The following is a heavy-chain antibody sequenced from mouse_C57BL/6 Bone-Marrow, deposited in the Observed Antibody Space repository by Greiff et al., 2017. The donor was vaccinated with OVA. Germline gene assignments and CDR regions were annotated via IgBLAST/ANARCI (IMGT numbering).Heavy chain of an antibody. D-gene: IGHD1-1*01. V-gene: IGHV3-8*01. CDR2: ISYSGST. CDR1: GYSITSDY. CDR3: ARYPYYYGSSYVGWYFDV. J-gene: IGHJ1*03. Sequence: EVQLVESGPGLAKPSQTLSLTCSVTGYSITSDYWNWIRKFPGNKLEYMGYISYSGSTYYNPSLKSRISITRDTSKNQYYLQLNSVTTEDTATYYCARYPYYYGSSYVGWYFDVWGTGTTVTVSS.